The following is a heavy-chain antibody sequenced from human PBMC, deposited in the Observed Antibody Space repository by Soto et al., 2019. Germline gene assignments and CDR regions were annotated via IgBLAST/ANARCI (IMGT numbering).Heavy chain of an antibody. CDR1: GFTFSSYA. CDR2: ISYDGSNK. V-gene: IGHV3-30-3*01. J-gene: IGHJ6*02. D-gene: IGHD1-7*01. Sequence: QVQLVESGGGVVQPGRSLRISCAASGFTFSSYAMHWVRQAAGQGLEWVALISYDGSNKYYADSVKGRFTIARDNSKNTLYRQMNSLSPEDTAVYPCASGQGGTTLYYHGMDVWGQGTTVTVSS. CDR3: ASGQGGTTLYYHGMDV.